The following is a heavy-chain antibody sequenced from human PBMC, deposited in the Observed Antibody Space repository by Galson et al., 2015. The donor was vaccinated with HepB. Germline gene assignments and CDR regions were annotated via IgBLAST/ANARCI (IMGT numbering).Heavy chain of an antibody. V-gene: IGHV1-46*01. D-gene: IGHD2-2*01. CDR3: ARGPLRSTSCVAY. Sequence: SVKVSGTAFGYTLTSYYMHWVRQAPGQGLEWMGMINPSGGSTSYPQKFQGRVTVTRDTSTSIVYVELSSLRPEDTAVYYCARGPLRSTSCVAYWGQGTLVTVSS. J-gene: IGHJ4*02. CDR1: GYTLTSYY. CDR2: INPSGGST.